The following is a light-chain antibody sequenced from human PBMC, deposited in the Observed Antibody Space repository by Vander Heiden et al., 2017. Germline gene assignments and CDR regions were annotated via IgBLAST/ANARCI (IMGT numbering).Light chain of an antibody. CDR3: SSYTSSSTLDWV. CDR2: EVS. CDR1: SSDVGGYNY. J-gene: IGLJ3*02. V-gene: IGLV2-14*01. Sequence: QSALTQPASVSGSPGQSLTLSCTGTSSDVGGYNYVSWYQQHPGKAPKLMIYEVSNRPSGVSNRFSGSKSGNTASLTISGLQAEDEADYYCSSYTSSSTLDWVFGGGTKLTVL.